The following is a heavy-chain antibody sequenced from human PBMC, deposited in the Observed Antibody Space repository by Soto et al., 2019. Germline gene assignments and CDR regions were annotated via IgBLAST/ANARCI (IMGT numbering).Heavy chain of an antibody. J-gene: IGHJ6*02. CDR1: GYTLTSYY. D-gene: IGHD2-2*01. CDR3: ARGISTTRYYYYYGMDV. Sequence: EASLKVSCKASGYTLTSYYLHWVRQAPGQGPEWMGIINPSGGITNDAQKFQDRVTMTSDTSTSTVYMELSSLRSEDTAVYYCARGISTTRYYYYYGMDVWGQGTTVTVSS. V-gene: IGHV1-46*01. CDR2: INPSGGIT.